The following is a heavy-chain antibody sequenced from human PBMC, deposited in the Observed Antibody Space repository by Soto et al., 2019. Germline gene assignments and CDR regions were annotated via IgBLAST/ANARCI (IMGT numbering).Heavy chain of an antibody. J-gene: IGHJ4*02. CDR1: GYTFTGYY. D-gene: IGHD4-17*01. Sequence: ASVKVSCKASGYTFTGYYMHWVRQAPGQGLEWMGWINPNSGGTNYAQKFQGWVTMTRDTSISTAYMELSRLRSDDTAVYYCARDFYADYTLDYWGQGTMVTVSS. V-gene: IGHV1-2*04. CDR2: INPNSGGT. CDR3: ARDFYADYTLDY.